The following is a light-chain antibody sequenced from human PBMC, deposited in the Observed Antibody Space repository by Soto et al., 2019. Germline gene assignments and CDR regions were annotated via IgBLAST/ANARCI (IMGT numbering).Light chain of an antibody. J-gene: IGKJ1*01. CDR1: QSISSW. Sequence: DIQMTQSPSTLSGSVVDRVTITCRAIQSISSWLAWYQQKPGEAPKLLIYDASALPRGVPSRFSGSGSGTKFTLTIASLQPDDFATYYCQQYETFSGTFGPGTKVDIK. V-gene: IGKV1-5*01. CDR3: QQYETFSGT. CDR2: DAS.